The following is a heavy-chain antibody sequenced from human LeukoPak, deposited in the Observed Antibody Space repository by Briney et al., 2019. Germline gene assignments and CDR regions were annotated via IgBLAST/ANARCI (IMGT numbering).Heavy chain of an antibody. CDR1: GYTFTSYG. V-gene: IGHV1-18*01. J-gene: IGHJ4*02. CDR3: ARDSRSSAWGDFDY. Sequence: ASVKVSCKASGYTFTSYGISWVRQAPGQGLEWMGWISAYNSNTNYAQKLQGRVTMTTDTSTSTAYMELRSLRSDDTAVYYCARDSRSSAWGDFDYWGQGTLVTVSS. CDR2: ISAYNSNT. D-gene: IGHD6-19*01.